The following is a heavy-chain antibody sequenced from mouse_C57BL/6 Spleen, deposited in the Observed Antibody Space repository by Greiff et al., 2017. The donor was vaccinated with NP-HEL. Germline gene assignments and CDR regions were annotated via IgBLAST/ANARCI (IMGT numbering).Heavy chain of an antibody. V-gene: IGHV1-61*01. CDR3: ARKDYDTWFAY. CDR1: GYTFTSYW. J-gene: IGHJ3*01. CDR2: IYPSDSET. Sequence: VQLQQPGAELVRPGSSVKLSCKASGYTFTSYWMDWVKQRPGQGLEWIGNIYPSDSETHYNHKFKDKATLTVDKSSSTAYMQLSSLTSEDSAVYYCARKDYDTWFAYWGQGTLVTVSA. D-gene: IGHD2-4*01.